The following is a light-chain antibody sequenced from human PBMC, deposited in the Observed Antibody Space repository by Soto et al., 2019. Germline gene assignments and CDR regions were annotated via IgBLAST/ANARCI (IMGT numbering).Light chain of an antibody. CDR3: QQYYSTPWP. Sequence: DIVMTQSPDSLAVSLGERATINCKSSQSVLYSSNNKNYLAWYQQKPGQPPKLLIYWASTRESGVPDRFSGSGSGTDFTLTISSLQAADVAVYYCQQYYSTPWPFGQGNKVEIK. CDR1: QSVLYSSNNKNY. J-gene: IGKJ1*01. CDR2: WAS. V-gene: IGKV4-1*01.